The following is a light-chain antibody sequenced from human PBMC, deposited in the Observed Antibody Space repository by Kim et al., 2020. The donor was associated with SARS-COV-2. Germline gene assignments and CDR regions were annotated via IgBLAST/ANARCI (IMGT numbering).Light chain of an antibody. Sequence: QSALSQPASVSGSPGQSITISCTGTSSDIGSYNYVSWYQHHPGKAPTLIIFDVSIRPSGIFHRFSGSKSGNTTSLTISGLQAEDEATYYCASYTTITTVVFGGGTKLTVL. CDR2: DVS. CDR1: SSDIGSYNY. CDR3: ASYTTITTVV. V-gene: IGLV2-14*03. J-gene: IGLJ3*02.